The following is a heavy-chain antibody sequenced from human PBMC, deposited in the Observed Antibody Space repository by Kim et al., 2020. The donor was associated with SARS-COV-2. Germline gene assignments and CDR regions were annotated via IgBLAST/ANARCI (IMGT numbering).Heavy chain of an antibody. CDR3: ARGDYDFWSGYRMNWFDP. CDR2: IYYSGST. D-gene: IGHD3-3*01. J-gene: IGHJ5*02. Sequence: SETLSLTCTVSGGSISSSSYYWGWIRQPPGKGLEWIGSIYYSGSTYYNPSLKSRVTISVDTSKNQFSLKLSSVTAADTAVYYCARGDYDFWSGYRMNWFDPWGQGTLVTLSS. CDR1: GGSISSSSYY. V-gene: IGHV4-39*07.